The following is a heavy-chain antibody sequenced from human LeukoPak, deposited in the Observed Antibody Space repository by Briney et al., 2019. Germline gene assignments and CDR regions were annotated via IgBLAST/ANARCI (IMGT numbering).Heavy chain of an antibody. CDR2: IYTTGSS. D-gene: IGHD3-10*01. CDR3: ARVSPSGVWDV. Sequence: SQTLSLTCNVSGGSISGINYYWTWIRQPAGKGLEWIGRIYTTGSSNYNPSLKSRVTISVDTSNNQFSLKLSSVTAADTAVYYCARVSPSGVWDVWGQGTTVTVSS. CDR1: GGSISGINYY. V-gene: IGHV4-61*02. J-gene: IGHJ6*02.